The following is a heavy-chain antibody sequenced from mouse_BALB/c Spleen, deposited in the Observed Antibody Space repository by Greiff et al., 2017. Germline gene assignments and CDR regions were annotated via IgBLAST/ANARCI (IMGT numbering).Heavy chain of an antibody. D-gene: IGHD2-10*02. CDR2: ISYDGSN. Sequence: DVQLQESGPGLVKPSQSLSLTCSVTGYSITSGYYWNWIRQFPGNKLEWMGYISYDGSNNYNPSLKNRISITRDTSKNQFFLKLNSVTTEDTATYYCARGEYGNYLDYWGQGTSVTVSS. V-gene: IGHV3-6*02. CDR3: ARGEYGNYLDY. J-gene: IGHJ4*01. CDR1: GYSITSGYY.